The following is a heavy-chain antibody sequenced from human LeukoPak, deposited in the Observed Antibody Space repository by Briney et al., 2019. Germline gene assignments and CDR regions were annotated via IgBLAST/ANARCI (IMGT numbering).Heavy chain of an antibody. Sequence: GGSLRLSCAASGFTFSSYAMSWVRQAPGKGLEWASAISGSGGSTYYADSVKGRFTISRDNSKNTLYLQMSSLRAEDTAVYYCAKKYDSSGYYHFDYWGQGTLVTVSS. J-gene: IGHJ4*02. V-gene: IGHV3-23*01. D-gene: IGHD3-22*01. CDR2: ISGSGGST. CDR1: GFTFSSYA. CDR3: AKKYDSSGYYHFDY.